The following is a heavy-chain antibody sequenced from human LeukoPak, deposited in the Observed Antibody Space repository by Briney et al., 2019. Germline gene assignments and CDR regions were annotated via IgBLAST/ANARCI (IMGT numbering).Heavy chain of an antibody. CDR1: GFTFSDYY. CDR2: IGSSGSTI. J-gene: IGHJ4*02. CDR3: AGDYYTHKADY. D-gene: IGHD4-17*01. Sequence: PGGSLRLSCAASGFTFSDYYMSWIRQAPGKGLEWVSYIGSSGSTICYADSVKGRFTISRDNAKNSLYLQMNSLRAEDTAVYYCAGDYYTHKADYWGQGTLVNVSS. V-gene: IGHV3-11*01.